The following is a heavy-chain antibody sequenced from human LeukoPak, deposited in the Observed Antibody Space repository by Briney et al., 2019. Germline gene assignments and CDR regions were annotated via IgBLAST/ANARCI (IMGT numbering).Heavy chain of an antibody. CDR2: IYYSGST. Sequence: SQTLSLTCTVSGVSISSGDYYWSWIRQPPGKGLEWIGFIYYSGSTSYNSPFKSRVIISVDTSKNQFSLKLSSVTAADTAVYYCAREVTTANRIDYWGQGTLVTVSS. D-gene: IGHD4-17*01. CDR1: GVSISSGDYY. J-gene: IGHJ4*02. CDR3: AREVTTANRIDY. V-gene: IGHV4-30-4*08.